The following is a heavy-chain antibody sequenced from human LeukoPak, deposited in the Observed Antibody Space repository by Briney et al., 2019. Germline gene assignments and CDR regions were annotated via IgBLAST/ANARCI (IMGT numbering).Heavy chain of an antibody. CDR3: MDV. V-gene: IGHV4-61*08. J-gene: IGHJ6*03. CDR1: GGSISSGDYY. Sequence: SETLSLTCTVTGGSISSGDYYWSWLRQPPGKGLEWIGYIYYSGSTYYNPSLKSRVIISVDRSKNQFSLKLSSVTAADTALYYYMDVWGKGTTVTVSS. CDR2: IYYSGST.